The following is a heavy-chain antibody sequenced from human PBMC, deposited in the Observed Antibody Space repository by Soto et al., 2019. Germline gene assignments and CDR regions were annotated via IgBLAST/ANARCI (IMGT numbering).Heavy chain of an antibody. V-gene: IGHV3-30*18. Sequence: GGSLRLSCAASGFTFSSYGMHWVRQAPGKGLEWVAVISYDGSNKYYADSVKGRFTISRDNSKNTLYLQMNSLRAEDTAVYYCAKDHSSSWYYFDYWGQGTLVTVSS. D-gene: IGHD6-13*01. CDR2: ISYDGSNK. CDR3: AKDHSSSWYYFDY. CDR1: GFTFSSYG. J-gene: IGHJ4*02.